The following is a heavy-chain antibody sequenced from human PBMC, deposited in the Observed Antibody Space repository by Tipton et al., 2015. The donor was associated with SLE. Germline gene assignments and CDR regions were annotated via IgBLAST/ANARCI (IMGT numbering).Heavy chain of an antibody. V-gene: IGHV4-38-2*02. Sequence: TLSLTCSVSGYSISSGYFWGWIRQSPGKGLEWKGSVYLSGANYHNPSPKGRLTLSVDTSKNQFSLTLYSVTAADTAVYYCTREGSYWHGGDYWGQGTLVTVSS. CDR2: VYLSGAN. CDR3: TREGSYWHGGDY. D-gene: IGHD1-1*01. CDR1: GYSISSGYF. J-gene: IGHJ4*02.